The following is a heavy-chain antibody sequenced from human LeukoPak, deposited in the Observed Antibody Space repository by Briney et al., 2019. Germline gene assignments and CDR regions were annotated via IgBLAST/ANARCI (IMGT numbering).Heavy chain of an antibody. J-gene: IGHJ4*02. CDR2: ISPTGSTM. Sequence: PGGSLRLSCAASEFTFSAYAMNWVRQAPGKGLEWVGYISPTGSTMFYAGSVKGRFTISRDNADNSLYLQLNSLRAEDTAVYYCAREGITAAADYWGQGTLVTVSS. CDR1: EFTFSAYA. V-gene: IGHV3-48*04. D-gene: IGHD6-13*01. CDR3: AREGITAAADY.